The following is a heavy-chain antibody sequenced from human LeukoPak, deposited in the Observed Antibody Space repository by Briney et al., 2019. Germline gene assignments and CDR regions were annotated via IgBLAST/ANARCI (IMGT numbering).Heavy chain of an antibody. V-gene: IGHV3-21*01. Sequence: GGSLRLSCAASGFTFSSYSMNWVRQAPGKGLEWVSSISSSSSYIYYADSVKGRFTISRDNAKNSLYLQMNSLRAEDTAVYYCVKGLVHYYMDVWGKGTTVTISS. CDR3: VKGLVHYYMDV. J-gene: IGHJ6*03. D-gene: IGHD3-10*01. CDR1: GFTFSSYS. CDR2: ISSSSSYI.